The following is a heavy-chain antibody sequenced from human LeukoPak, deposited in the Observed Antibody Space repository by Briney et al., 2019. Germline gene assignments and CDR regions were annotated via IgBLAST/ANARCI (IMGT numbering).Heavy chain of an antibody. J-gene: IGHJ4*02. CDR1: GFTFSSYW. V-gene: IGHV3-7*01. Sequence: GGSLRLSCAASGFTFSSYWMAWVRQAPGKGLDWVANIKKDESAKHQADSVKGRFTISRDNAQNSVYLQVSSLRGEDTAVYYCARDVGGTLDYWGQGTLVTVSS. CDR3: ARDVGGTLDY. CDR2: IKKDESAK.